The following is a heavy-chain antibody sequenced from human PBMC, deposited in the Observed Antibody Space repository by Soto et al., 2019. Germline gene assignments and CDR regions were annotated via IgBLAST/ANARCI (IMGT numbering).Heavy chain of an antibody. D-gene: IGHD3-22*01. CDR1: GGSISSGGYY. CDR3: ARGGGYYSESGGYYRFFDY. Sequence: PSETLSLTCIVSGGSISSGGYYWSWIRQHPGQGLEWIGSTYYSGSTYYNPSLKSRITISVDTSKNQFSLKLSSVTAADTAVYYCARGGGYYSESGGYYRFFDYWGQGTLVTVSS. V-gene: IGHV4-31*03. J-gene: IGHJ4*02. CDR2: TYYSGST.